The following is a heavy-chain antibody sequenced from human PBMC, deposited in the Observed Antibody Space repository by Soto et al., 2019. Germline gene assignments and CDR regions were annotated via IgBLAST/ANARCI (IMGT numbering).Heavy chain of an antibody. CDR2: IIPIFGTA. CDR1: GGTFSSYA. D-gene: IGHD6-13*01. CDR3: ASPKQQLSIAEYFQH. J-gene: IGHJ1*01. Sequence: GASVKVSCKASGGTFSSYAISWVRQAPGQGLEWMGGIIPIFGTANYAQKFQGRVTITADESTSTAYMELSSLRSEDTAVYYCASPKQQLSIAEYFQHWGQGTLVTVSS. V-gene: IGHV1-69*13.